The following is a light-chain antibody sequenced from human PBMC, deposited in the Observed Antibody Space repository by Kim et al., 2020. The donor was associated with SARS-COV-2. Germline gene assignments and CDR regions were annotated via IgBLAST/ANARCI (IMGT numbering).Light chain of an antibody. CDR2: EVT. J-gene: IGLJ1*01. CDR3: ASHGGYDYV. V-gene: IGLV2-8*01. Sequence: PVQSVAISCSGTRGDFGSYNYVSWYQQHPGKSPKLIIYEVTKRPSGVPDRFSGSMSGNTASLTVSGLQAEDEADYYCASHGGYDYVFGTGTKVTVL. CDR1: RGDFGSYNY.